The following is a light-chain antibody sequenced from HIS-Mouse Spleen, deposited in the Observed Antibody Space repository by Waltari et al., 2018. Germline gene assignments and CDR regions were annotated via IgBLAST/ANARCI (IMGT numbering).Light chain of an antibody. CDR1: SSAVGGFKY. J-gene: IGLJ2*01. V-gene: IGLV2-14*03. CDR2: DVS. Sequence: QSALTQPASVSGSPGQSFTIPCPGTSSAVGGFKYVSWHQQHPGNAPKLMIYDVSNRPSGVSNRFSGSKSGNTASLTISGLQAEDEADYYCSSYTSSSTEVFGGGTKLTVL. CDR3: SSYTSSSTEV.